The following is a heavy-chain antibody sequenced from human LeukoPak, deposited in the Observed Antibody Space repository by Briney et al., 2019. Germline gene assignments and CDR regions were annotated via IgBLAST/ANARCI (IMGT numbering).Heavy chain of an antibody. CDR1: GFTFSSYG. V-gene: IGHV3-30*18. CDR3: ANCEGCYYYGIDV. CDR2: ISYDGSNK. J-gene: IGHJ6*02. Sequence: GGSLRLSCAASGFTFSSYGMRWVRQAPGKGLEWVAVISYDGSNKYYADSVKGRFTISRDNSKNTLYLQMNSLRAEDTAVYYCANCEGCYYYGIDVWGQGTMVTVSS.